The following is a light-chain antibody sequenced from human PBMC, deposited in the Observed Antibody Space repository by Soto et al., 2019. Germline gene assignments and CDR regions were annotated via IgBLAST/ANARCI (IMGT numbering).Light chain of an antibody. J-gene: IGKJ2*01. V-gene: IGKV3-15*01. CDR2: GAS. CDR1: QSVSSN. CDR3: QQYNNWPNT. Sequence: EIVMTQSPATLSESPGERATLSCRASQSVSSNLAWYQQKPGQAPRLLIYGASTRATGIPARFSGSGSGTEFTLTISSLQSEDFAVYYCQQYNNWPNTFGQGTKLESK.